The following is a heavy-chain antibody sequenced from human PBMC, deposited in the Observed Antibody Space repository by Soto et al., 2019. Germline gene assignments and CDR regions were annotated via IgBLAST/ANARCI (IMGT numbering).Heavy chain of an antibody. V-gene: IGHV1-69*01. CDR2: IIPVLATT. D-gene: IGHD7-27*01. CDR3: ACNWGNSLKNWLDP. J-gene: IGHJ5*02. CDR1: AGTFPHYA. Sequence: QVQLVQSGPEVRVPGSSVTVSCKASAGTFPHYALSWVRQAPEQGLERFGGIIPVLATTTYAQKLQGRVSIIADESANTVYMELSSLTSEDTAVYYCACNWGNSLKNWLDPWGQGTLVTVSS.